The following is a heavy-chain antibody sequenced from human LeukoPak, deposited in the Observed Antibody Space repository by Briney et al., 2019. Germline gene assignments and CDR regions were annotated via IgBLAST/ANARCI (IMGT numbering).Heavy chain of an antibody. CDR1: GGSFSGYY. CDR2: INHSGST. J-gene: IGHJ4*02. V-gene: IGHV4-34*01. CDR3: ARGPHCSSTSCYAGDFDY. D-gene: IGHD2-2*01. Sequence: PSETLSLTCAVYGGSFSGYYWSWIRQPPGKGLEWVGEINHSGSTNYNPSLKSRVTISVDTSKNQFSLKLSSVTAADTAVYYCARGPHCSSTSCYAGDFDYWGQGTLATVSS.